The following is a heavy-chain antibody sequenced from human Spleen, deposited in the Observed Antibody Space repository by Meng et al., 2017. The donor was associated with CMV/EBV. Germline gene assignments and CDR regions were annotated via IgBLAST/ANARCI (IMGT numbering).Heavy chain of an antibody. J-gene: IGHJ6*02. D-gene: IGHD1-26*01. CDR3: ARDRSGWDLHGPSYCSGMDV. Sequence: GESLKISCAASGFTFTTYSMNWVRQAPGKGLEWVSSISSSSVYKFYADSVKGRFAISRDNAKNSLYLQMNSLRAEDTAFYYCARDRSGWDLHGPSYCSGMDVWGQGTTVTVSS. V-gene: IGHV3-21*01. CDR2: ISSSSVYK. CDR1: GFTFTTYS.